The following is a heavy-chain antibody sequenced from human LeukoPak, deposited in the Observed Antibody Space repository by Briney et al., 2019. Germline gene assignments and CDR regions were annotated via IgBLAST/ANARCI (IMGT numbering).Heavy chain of an antibody. Sequence: GGTLRLFCAASGFTFSRYSMNWVRQAPGKAREWVSYIRRRSGTIYYADSVKGRFTISRDNAKNSLSLQMNSLRAEDTAVYYCARDLRSQDEGGGPADAFEIWGQGTMVTVSS. CDR3: ARDLRSQDEGGGPADAFEI. J-gene: IGHJ3*02. CDR2: IRRRSGTI. CDR1: GFTFSRYS. D-gene: IGHD3-16*01. V-gene: IGHV3-48*04.